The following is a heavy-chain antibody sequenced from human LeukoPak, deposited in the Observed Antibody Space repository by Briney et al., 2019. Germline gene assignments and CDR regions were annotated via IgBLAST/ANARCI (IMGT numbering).Heavy chain of an antibody. D-gene: IGHD6-13*01. J-gene: IGHJ4*02. CDR1: GYTFTSYG. V-gene: IGHV1-18*01. CDR3: ARHFSAAGLLHFDY. Sequence: VASVKVSCKASGYTFTSYGISWVRQAPGQGLECMGWISAYNGNTNYAQKLQGRVTMTTDTSTSTAYMELRSLRSDDTAVYYCARHFSAAGLLHFDYWGQGTLVTVSS. CDR2: ISAYNGNT.